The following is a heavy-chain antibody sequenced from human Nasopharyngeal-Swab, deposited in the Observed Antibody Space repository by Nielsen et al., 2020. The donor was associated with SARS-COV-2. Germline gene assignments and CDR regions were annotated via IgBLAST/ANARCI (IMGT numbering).Heavy chain of an antibody. D-gene: IGHD5-18*01. V-gene: IGHV3-15*01. CDR2: IKSKTDGGTT. CDR3: TTGWDTAMDY. CDR1: GFTFSNAW. J-gene: IGHJ4*02. Sequence: GESLKISCAAPGFTFSNAWMSWVRQAPGKGLEWVGRIKSKTDGGTTDYAAPVKGRFTISRDDSKNTLYLQMNSLKTEDTAVYYCTTGWDTAMDYWGQGTLVTVSS.